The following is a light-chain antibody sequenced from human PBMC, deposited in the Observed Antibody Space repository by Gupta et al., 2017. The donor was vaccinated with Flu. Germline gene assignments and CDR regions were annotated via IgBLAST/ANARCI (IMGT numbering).Light chain of an antibody. V-gene: IGKV1-5*03. CDR1: QGISSW. CDR3: QQYNSYSLT. Sequence: GDRVTITCRASQGISSWLAWYLQKPGKAPKLLIYKASNLEKGVPSRFSGSGSGTKFTLTISSLQPDDFATYYCQQYNSYSLTFGQGTKVEIK. J-gene: IGKJ1*01. CDR2: KAS.